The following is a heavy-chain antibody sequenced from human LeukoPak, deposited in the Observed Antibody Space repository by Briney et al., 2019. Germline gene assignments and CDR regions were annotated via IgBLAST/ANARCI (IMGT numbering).Heavy chain of an antibody. CDR1: GFTFSSYW. Sequence: GGSLRLSCAASGFTFSSYWMSWVRQAPGKGLEWVANIKQDGSEKYYVDSVKGRFTISRDNAKNSLYLQMNSLRAEDTAVYYCAKDRGAYYDILTGYYKGYYFDYWGQGTLVTVSS. V-gene: IGHV3-7*01. D-gene: IGHD3-9*01. CDR2: IKQDGSEK. CDR3: AKDRGAYYDILTGYYKGYYFDY. J-gene: IGHJ4*02.